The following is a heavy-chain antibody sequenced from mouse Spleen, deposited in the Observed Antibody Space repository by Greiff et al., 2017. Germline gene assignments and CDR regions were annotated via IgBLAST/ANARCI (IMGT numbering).Heavy chain of an antibody. CDR3: ARAPGVYYFDY. V-gene: IGHV1-9*01. CDR1: GYTFSSYW. D-gene: IGHD3-1*01. CDR2: ILPGSGST. J-gene: IGHJ2*01. Sequence: VQGVESGAELMKPGASVKISCKATGYTFSSYWIEWVKQRPGHGLEWIGEILPGSGSTNYNEKFKGKATFTADTSSNTAYMQLSSLTSEDSAVYYCARAPGVYYFDYWGQGTTLTVSS.